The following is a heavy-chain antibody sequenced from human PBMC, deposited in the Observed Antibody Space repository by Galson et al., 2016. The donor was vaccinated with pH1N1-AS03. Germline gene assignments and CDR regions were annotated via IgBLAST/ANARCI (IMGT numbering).Heavy chain of an antibody. J-gene: IGHJ6*03. V-gene: IGHV3-43*01. CDR2: ISWDGGST. CDR3: AKDVFGLIWHYMDV. Sequence: LRLSCAASGFIFDDYAMHWVRQAPGKGLEWVSLISWDGGSTYYADSVKGRFTISRDNDKNYLYLQMNSLRTEDTAFYYCAKDVFGLIWHYMDVWGKGTVVTVSS. D-gene: IGHD2-21*02. CDR1: GFIFDDYA.